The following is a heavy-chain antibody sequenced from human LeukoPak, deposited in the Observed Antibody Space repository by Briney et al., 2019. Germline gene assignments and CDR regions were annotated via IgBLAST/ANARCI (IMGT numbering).Heavy chain of an antibody. V-gene: IGHV1-69*01. Sequence: ASVNVSCKASGGTFSSYAISWVRQAPGQGLEWMGGIIPIFGTANYAQKFQGRVTITADESTSTAYMELSSLRSEDTAVYYCARVKVHCSSTGCYQGWFDPWGQGTLVTVSS. J-gene: IGHJ5*02. D-gene: IGHD2-2*01. CDR1: GGTFSSYA. CDR2: IIPIFGTA. CDR3: ARVKVHCSSTGCYQGWFDP.